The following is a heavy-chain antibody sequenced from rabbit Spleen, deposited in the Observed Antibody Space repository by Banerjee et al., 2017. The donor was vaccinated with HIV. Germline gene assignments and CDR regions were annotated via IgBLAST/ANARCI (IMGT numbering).Heavy chain of an antibody. CDR1: GFSFSNKAV. D-gene: IGHD7-1*01. J-gene: IGHJ4*01. Sequence: QERLVESGGGLVKPEGSLKLSCTASGFSFSNKAVMCWVRQAPGKGLEWIACIYGGSSGSTYYASWAKGRFTISSASSTTVTLQMTSLTAADTATYSCARGSIYSIATYFNLWGQGTLVTVS. CDR2: IYGGSSGST. V-gene: IGHV1S45*01. CDR3: ARGSIYSIATYFNL.